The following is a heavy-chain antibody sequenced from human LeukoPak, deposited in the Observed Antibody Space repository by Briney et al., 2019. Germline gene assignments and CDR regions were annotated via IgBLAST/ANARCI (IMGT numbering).Heavy chain of an antibody. D-gene: IGHD6-19*01. CDR2: IYYSGST. J-gene: IGHJ4*02. CDR3: ARAGSSGWSLDWFLPPFDY. V-gene: IGHV4-39*07. CDR1: GGSISSSSYY. Sequence: SETLSLTCTVSGGSISSSSYYWGWIRQPPGKGLEWIGSIYYSGSTYYNPSLKSRVTISVDTSKNQFSLKLSSVTAADTAVYYCARAGSSGWSLDWFLPPFDYWGQGTLVTVSS.